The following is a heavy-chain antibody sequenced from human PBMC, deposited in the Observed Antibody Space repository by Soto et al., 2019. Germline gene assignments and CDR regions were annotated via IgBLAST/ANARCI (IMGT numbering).Heavy chain of an antibody. J-gene: IGHJ6*02. CDR2: IKQDGSEK. CDR3: ARDWKRGSWHYYYGMEV. CDR1: GFTFSSYW. V-gene: IGHV3-7*01. D-gene: IGHD6-13*01. Sequence: QSGGSLRLSCAASGFTFSSYWMSWVRQAPGKGLEWVANIKQDGSEKYYVDSVKGRFTISRDNAKNSLYLQMNSLRAEDTAVYYCARDWKRGSWHYYYGMEVWGQGTTGTVS.